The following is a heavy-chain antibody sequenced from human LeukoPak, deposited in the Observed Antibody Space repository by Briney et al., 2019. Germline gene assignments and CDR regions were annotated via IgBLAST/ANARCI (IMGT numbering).Heavy chain of an antibody. CDR1: GGTFSTYT. J-gene: IGHJ3*02. D-gene: IGHD6-6*01. CDR2: IIPIFGAA. CDR3: ARDRSFSSPDAFDI. Sequence: SVKVSCKASGGTFSTYTISWVRQAPGQGLEWMGGIIPIFGAANSAQKFQGRVTITTDESTSTAYMELSSLRSEDTAVYYCARDRSFSSPDAFDIWGQGTMVTVSS. V-gene: IGHV1-69*05.